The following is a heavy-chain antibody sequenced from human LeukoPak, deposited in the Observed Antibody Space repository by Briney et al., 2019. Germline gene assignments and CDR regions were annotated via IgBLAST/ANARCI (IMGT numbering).Heavy chain of an antibody. D-gene: IGHD3-22*01. V-gene: IGHV4-38-2*02. CDR1: GYSISSGYY. CDR2: IYRRGST. J-gene: IGHJ4*02. Sequence: SETLSLTCTVSGYSISSGYYWGWIRQSPGKGLEGIGNIYRRGSTHYNPSLKSRVTISMDTSKNQFSLKLSFVTAADTAVYYCARDVRNYYDSSGYYLFDYWGQGTLVTVSS. CDR3: ARDVRNYYDSSGYYLFDY.